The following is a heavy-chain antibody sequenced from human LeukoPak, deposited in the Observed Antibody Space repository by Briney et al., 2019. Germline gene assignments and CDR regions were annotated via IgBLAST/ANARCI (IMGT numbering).Heavy chain of an antibody. CDR3: ARWGHSEDDSFPTKFDY. CDR2: IGGSDSGI. D-gene: IGHD5-12*01. Sequence: GGSLRLSCAASGFTFSSFQMTWVRQAPGKGLEWVSYIGGSDSGIFYADSVKGRFTISRDNAKNSLYLQMNSLRAEDTAVYYCARWGHSEDDSFPTKFDYLGQGTLVTVSS. CDR1: GFTFSSFQ. J-gene: IGHJ4*02. V-gene: IGHV3-48*03.